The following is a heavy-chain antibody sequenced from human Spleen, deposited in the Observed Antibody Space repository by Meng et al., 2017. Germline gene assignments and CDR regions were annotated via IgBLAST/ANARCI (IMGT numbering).Heavy chain of an antibody. D-gene: IGHD6-19*01. V-gene: IGHV3-11*01. Sequence: GESLKISCAASAFIFGSYYMSWIRQAPGKGLEWVSYISSSGSTIYYADSVKGRFTISRDNAKNSLYLQMNSLRAEDTAVYYCARSPDSNSGWYVRSEVFSMDVWGQGTTVTVSS. J-gene: IGHJ6*02. CDR1: AFIFGSYY. CDR3: ARSPDSNSGWYVRSEVFSMDV. CDR2: ISSSGSTI.